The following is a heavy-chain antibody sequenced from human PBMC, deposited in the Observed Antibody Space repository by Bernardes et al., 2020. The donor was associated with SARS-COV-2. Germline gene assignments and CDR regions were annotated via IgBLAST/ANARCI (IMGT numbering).Heavy chain of an antibody. Sequence: GGSLRLSCAASGFTFSYYSMHWVRKAPGKGLVWVSRINSDGSSTYYADSVKGRFTISRDNAKNTLYMQMNSLRAEDTAVYYCTRGDLPYYYGMDAWGQGTTVTVSS. J-gene: IGHJ6*02. V-gene: IGHV3-74*01. CDR2: INSDGSST. CDR1: GFTFSYYS. CDR3: TRGDLPYYYGMDA.